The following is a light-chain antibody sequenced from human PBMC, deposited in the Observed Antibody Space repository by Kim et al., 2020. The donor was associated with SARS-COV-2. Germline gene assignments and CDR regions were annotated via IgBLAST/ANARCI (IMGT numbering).Light chain of an antibody. CDR1: SLRSYY. V-gene: IGLV3-19*01. CDR2: GKN. Sequence: SSELTQDPAVSVALGQTVRITCQGDSLRSYYASWYQQKPGQAPVLVIYGKNNRPSGIPDRFSGFSSGNTASLTITGAQAEDEADYYCNSRDSSGNHLGVF. CDR3: NSRDSSGNHLGV. J-gene: IGLJ3*02.